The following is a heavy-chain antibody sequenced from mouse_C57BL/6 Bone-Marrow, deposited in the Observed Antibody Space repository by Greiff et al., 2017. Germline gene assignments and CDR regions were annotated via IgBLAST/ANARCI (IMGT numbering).Heavy chain of an antibody. J-gene: IGHJ4*01. CDR1: GYTFTSYW. D-gene: IGHD2-5*01. CDR3: ARDSNYLYYYAMDY. CDR2: FEPNSGGT. Sequence: VQLQQPGAELVKPGASVKLSCKASGYTFTSYWMHWVKQRLGRGLQWIGRFEPNSGGTKYNEKFKSQATLTVDKPSSTAYMQLSSLTSEDSAVYYCARDSNYLYYYAMDYWGQGTSVTVAS. V-gene: IGHV1-72*01.